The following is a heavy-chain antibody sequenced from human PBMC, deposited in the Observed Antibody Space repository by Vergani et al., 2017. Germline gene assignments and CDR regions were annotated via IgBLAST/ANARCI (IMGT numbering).Heavy chain of an antibody. J-gene: IGHJ4*02. Sequence: QVQLQESGPGLVKPSETLSLNCTVSGVSLSSGYYWGWIRQPPGKGLEWIGSVYHSGNTYYNSSLKSRVSISVDMSKNQFSLKLSSVTAADTAVYYCARESVYCGGDCYLHDYWGQGTLVTVSS. CDR1: GVSLSSGYY. CDR3: ARESVYCGGDCYLHDY. V-gene: IGHV4-38-2*02. CDR2: VYHSGNT. D-gene: IGHD2-21*02.